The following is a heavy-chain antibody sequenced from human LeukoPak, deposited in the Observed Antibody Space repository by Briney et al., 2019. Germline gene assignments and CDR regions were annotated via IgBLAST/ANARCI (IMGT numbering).Heavy chain of an antibody. CDR1: GSTFSNYA. V-gene: IGHV3-23*01. J-gene: IGHJ4*02. D-gene: IGHD5-12*01. CDR3: AKTAMVATLRREIDY. Sequence: PRGSLRLSCAPSGSTFSNYAMGWVRPAPGKGLGWVSAMSSSGGGTYYEDSVKGRFPISRDNSKDTLFLEMNSLRAEDTAVYFCAKTAMVATLRREIDYWGQGTLVTVSS. CDR2: MSSSGGGT.